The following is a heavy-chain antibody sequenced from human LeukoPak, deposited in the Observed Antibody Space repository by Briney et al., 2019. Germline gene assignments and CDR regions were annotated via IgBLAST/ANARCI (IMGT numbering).Heavy chain of an antibody. D-gene: IGHD5-12*01. CDR3: ASGGLRSWVNGYYFDY. Sequence: ASVKVSCKASEYTFTGYYMHWVRQAPGQGLEWMGWINPNSGGTNYAQKFQGRVTMTRDTSISTAYMELSRLRSDDTAVYYCASGGLRSWVNGYYFDYWGQGTLVTVSS. CDR2: INPNSGGT. V-gene: IGHV1-2*02. J-gene: IGHJ4*02. CDR1: EYTFTGYY.